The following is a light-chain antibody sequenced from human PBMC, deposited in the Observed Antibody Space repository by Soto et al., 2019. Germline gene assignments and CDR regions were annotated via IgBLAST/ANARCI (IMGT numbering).Light chain of an antibody. CDR2: RNN. CDR1: SSNIGSNY. Sequence: SVLTQPPSASGTPGQRVTISCSGSSSNIGSNYVYWYQQLPGTAPKLLIYRNNQRPSGVPDRFSGSKSGTSASLAISGLRSEDEADYYCAAWDDSLSGRGVFGGGTQLTVL. J-gene: IGLJ2*01. V-gene: IGLV1-47*01. CDR3: AAWDDSLSGRGV.